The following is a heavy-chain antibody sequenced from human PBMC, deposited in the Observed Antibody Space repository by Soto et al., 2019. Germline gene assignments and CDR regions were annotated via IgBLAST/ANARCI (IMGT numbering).Heavy chain of an antibody. Sequence: QITLKESGPTLVKATQTLTLTCTFSGFSLSTSGVGVGWIRQPPGKALEWLALIYWNDDKRYSPSLKSRLTITKDTSKNQVVLTMTNMDPVDTATYYCAHVAVDTATRLFDYWGQGTLVTVSS. J-gene: IGHJ4*02. V-gene: IGHV2-5*01. CDR2: IYWNDDK. D-gene: IGHD5-18*01. CDR3: AHVAVDTATRLFDY. CDR1: GFSLSTSGVG.